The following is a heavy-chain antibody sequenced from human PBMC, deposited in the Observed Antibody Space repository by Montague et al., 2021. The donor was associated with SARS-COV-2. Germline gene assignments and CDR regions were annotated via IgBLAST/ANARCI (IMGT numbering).Heavy chain of an antibody. Sequence: SETLSLTCTVSGGSISSSTYYWGWIRQPPGKGLEWIANIYYSGSTYYNPSLKSRVIISVDTSKSQFSLKLSSVTAADTAVYYCARNQGYHWNYPYNWFGPWGQGTLVTVSS. V-gene: IGHV4-39*01. D-gene: IGHD1-7*01. J-gene: IGHJ5*02. CDR3: ARNQGYHWNYPYNWFGP. CDR2: IYYSGST. CDR1: GGSISSSTYY.